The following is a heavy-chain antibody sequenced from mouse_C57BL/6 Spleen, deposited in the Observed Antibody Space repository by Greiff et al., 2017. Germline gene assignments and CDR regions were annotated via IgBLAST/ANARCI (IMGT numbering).Heavy chain of an antibody. V-gene: IGHV5-4*03. CDR3: ARGGFTTVVAPDY. Sequence: EVKLMESGGGLVKPGGSLKLSCAASGFTFSSYAMSWVRQTPEKRLEWVATISDGGSYTYYPDNVKGRFTISRDNAKNNLYLQMSHLKSEDTAMYYCARGGFTTVVAPDYWGQGTTLTVSS. CDR1: GFTFSSYA. J-gene: IGHJ2*01. D-gene: IGHD1-1*01. CDR2: ISDGGSYT.